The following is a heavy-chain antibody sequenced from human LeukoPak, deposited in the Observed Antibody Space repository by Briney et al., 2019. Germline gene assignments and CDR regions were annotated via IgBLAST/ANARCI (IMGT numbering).Heavy chain of an antibody. J-gene: IGHJ5*02. V-gene: IGHV3-23*01. Sequence: GGSLRLSCAASGFIFSNYAMSWVRQAPGKGLEWVSAINGDGGRTYYADSVKGRFTISRDNSKNTLYLQMNSLRAEDTAIYYCVKPVSDRTTSRTPWGQGTLVTVSP. D-gene: IGHD2/OR15-2a*01. CDR1: GFIFSNYA. CDR3: VKPVSDRTTSRTP. CDR2: INGDGGRT.